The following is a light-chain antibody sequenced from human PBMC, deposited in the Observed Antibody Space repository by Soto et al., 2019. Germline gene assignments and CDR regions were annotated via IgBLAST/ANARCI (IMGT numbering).Light chain of an antibody. CDR3: LLYYGGAQLV. V-gene: IGLV7-43*01. Sequence: QAVVTQEPPLTVSPGGTVTLTCASSTGAVTSGYYPNWFQQKPGQAPWALIYSTSNKHSWTPARFSGSLLGGKAALTLSGVQPEDEAEYYCLLYYGGAQLVFGGGTKLTVL. J-gene: IGLJ2*01. CDR1: TGAVTSGYY. CDR2: STS.